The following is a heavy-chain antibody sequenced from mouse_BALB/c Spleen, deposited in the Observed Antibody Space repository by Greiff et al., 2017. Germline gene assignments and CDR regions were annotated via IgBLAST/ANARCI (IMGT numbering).Heavy chain of an antibody. J-gene: IGHJ4*01. V-gene: IGHV4-1*02. CDR1: GFDFSRYW. Sequence: EVKLMESGGGLVQPGGSLKLSCAASGFDFSRYWMSWVRQAPGKGLEWIGEINPDSSTINYTPSLKDKFIISRDNAKNTLYLQMSKVRSEDTALYYCARPIYDGYYGYAMDYWGQGTSVTVSS. CDR3: ARPIYDGYYGYAMDY. CDR2: INPDSSTI. D-gene: IGHD2-3*01.